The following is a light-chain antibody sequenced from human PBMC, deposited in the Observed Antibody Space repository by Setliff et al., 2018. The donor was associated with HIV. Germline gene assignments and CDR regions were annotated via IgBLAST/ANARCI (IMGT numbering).Light chain of an antibody. J-gene: IGLJ1*01. CDR2: EVS. CDR1: SSDVGGYNY. CDR3: SSYTSSSLYV. Sequence: QSVLTQPASVSGSPGPSITISCTGTSSDVGGYNYVSWYQQHPGNAPKLMSFEVSNRPSGVSNRFSGSQSGNTASLTISGLQAEDEADYYCSSYTSSSLYVFGTGTKVTVL. V-gene: IGLV2-14*01.